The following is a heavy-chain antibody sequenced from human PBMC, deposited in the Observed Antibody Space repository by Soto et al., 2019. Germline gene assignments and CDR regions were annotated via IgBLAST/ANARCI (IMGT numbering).Heavy chain of an antibody. Sequence: QVQLVESGGGVVQPGRSLRLSCAAYGFTFSSYGMHWVRQAPGKGLEWVAVIWYDGSNKYYADSVKGRFTISRDNSKNTLYLQMNSLRAEDKAVYYCARSGFGELLYRDYWGQGTLVTVSS. CDR2: IWYDGSNK. CDR3: ARSGFGELLYRDY. CDR1: GFTFSSYG. J-gene: IGHJ4*02. V-gene: IGHV3-33*01. D-gene: IGHD3-10*01.